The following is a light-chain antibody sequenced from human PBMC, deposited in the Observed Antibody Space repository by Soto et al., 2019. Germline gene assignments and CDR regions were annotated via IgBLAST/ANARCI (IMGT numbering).Light chain of an antibody. J-gene: IGLJ1*01. CDR3: QSYDSSLTTFV. CDR2: GDN. Sequence: QSALTQPPSVSGAPGQSGAISCTWMSSSSGAEYDVHWYQQLPGTAPKRLIYGDNNRPSGVPDRFSGSKSGTSASLAITGLQPEDEADYYCQSYDSSLTTFVFGTGTKVTVL. V-gene: IGLV1-40*01. CDR1: SSSSGAEYD.